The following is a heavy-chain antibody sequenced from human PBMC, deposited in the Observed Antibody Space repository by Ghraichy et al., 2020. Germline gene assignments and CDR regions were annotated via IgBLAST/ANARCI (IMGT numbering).Heavy chain of an antibody. CDR3: ARGGIRHIVVVPAAIGPHFDP. Sequence: ASVKVSCKASGYTFTGYYMHWVRQAPGQGLEWMGWINPNSGGTNYAQKFQGRVTMTRDTSISTAYMELSRLRSDDTAVYYCARGGIRHIVVVPAAIGPHFDPWGQGTLVTVCS. J-gene: IGHJ5*02. CDR2: INPNSGGT. CDR1: GYTFTGYY. D-gene: IGHD2-2*01. V-gene: IGHV1-2*02.